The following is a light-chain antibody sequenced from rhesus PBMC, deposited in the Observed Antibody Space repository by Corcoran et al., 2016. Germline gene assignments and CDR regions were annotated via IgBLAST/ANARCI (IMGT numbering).Light chain of an antibody. V-gene: IGKV1S12*01. J-gene: IGKJ2*01. CDR1: QNIYSN. CDR3: PHYYDNTYS. CDR2: AAS. Sequence: DIQMTQSPSALSVSVGDRVTISCRASQNIYSNLAWYKQKPGKAPKFLIYAASTLQTGITSRFSGSGSGTDFTLTISSLQPEDSAAYYCPHYYDNTYSFGHVTKVEIK.